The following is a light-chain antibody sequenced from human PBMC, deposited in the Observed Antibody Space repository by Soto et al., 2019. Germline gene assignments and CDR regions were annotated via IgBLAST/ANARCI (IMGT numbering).Light chain of an antibody. Sequence: QSALTQPRSVSGSPGQSVTISCTGTSSNVGGYNYVSWYQQHPGKAPKLMIYDVTKRPSGVPDRFSGSKSGSTASLTISGLQAEVEADYYCCSYAGSYTSLFGGGTKLTVL. V-gene: IGLV2-11*01. CDR3: CSYAGSYTSL. J-gene: IGLJ2*01. CDR1: SSNVGGYNY. CDR2: DVT.